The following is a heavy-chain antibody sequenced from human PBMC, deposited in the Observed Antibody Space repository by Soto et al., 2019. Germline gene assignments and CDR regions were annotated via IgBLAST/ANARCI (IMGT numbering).Heavy chain of an antibody. V-gene: IGHV3-21*01. CDR2: ISSSSSYI. CDR3: ARDGGYCSSTSCYTEPFDY. D-gene: IGHD2-2*02. Sequence: GGSLRLSCAASGFTFSSNSMNWVRQAPGKGLEWVSSISSSSSYIYYADSVKGRFTISRDNAKNSLYLQMNSLRAEDTAVYYCARDGGYCSSTSCYTEPFDYWGQGTLVTVSS. CDR1: GFTFSSNS. J-gene: IGHJ4*02.